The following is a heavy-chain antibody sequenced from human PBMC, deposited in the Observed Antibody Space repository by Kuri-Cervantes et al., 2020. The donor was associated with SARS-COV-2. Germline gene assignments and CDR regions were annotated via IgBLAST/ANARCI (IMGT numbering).Heavy chain of an antibody. V-gene: IGHV1-2*04. J-gene: IGHJ6*02. Sequence: ASVKVSCKASGYTFTDYYMRWVRQAPGQGREWMGWINPNSGGTNYEQKFQGWVTMTRDTSINTAYMELSRLRSDDMAVYYCARGMVRRIIQYYYYPMDVWGQGTTVTVSS. CDR3: ARGMVRRIIQYYYYPMDV. D-gene: IGHD3-10*01. CDR1: GYTFTDYY. CDR2: INPNSGGT.